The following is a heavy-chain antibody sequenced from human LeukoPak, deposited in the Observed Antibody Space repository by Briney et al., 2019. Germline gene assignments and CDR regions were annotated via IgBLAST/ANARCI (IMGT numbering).Heavy chain of an antibody. V-gene: IGHV3-53*01. D-gene: IGHD2-2*01. CDR3: ARGLGYCTSTTCLLPFDY. CDR2: IYSGGST. CDR1: GFTVSTYY. Sequence: GGSLRLSCAASGFTVSTYYMTWVRQAPGKGRECVSVIYSGGSTYYADSVKGRFTVSRDNSKNTLYLQMNSLRAEDTAMYYCARGLGYCTSTTCLLPFDYWGQGTLVTVSS. J-gene: IGHJ4*02.